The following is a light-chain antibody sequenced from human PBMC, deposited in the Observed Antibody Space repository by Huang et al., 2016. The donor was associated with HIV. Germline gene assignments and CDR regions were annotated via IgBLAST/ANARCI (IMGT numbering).Light chain of an antibody. CDR1: QDISNY. Sequence: DVQMTQSPSSLSASVGDRVTITCQASQDISNYLNWYQQKPGKAPKLLISDASNLEKGGPSRFSGGGSGTDFTFTISSLQPEDIATYYCQQYDNIHWSFGQGTRVDI. V-gene: IGKV1-33*01. J-gene: IGKJ1*01. CDR2: DAS. CDR3: QQYDNIHWS.